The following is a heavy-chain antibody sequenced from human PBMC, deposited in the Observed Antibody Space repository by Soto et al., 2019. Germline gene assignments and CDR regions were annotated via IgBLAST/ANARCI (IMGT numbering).Heavy chain of an antibody. Sequence: VQLVESGGGVVQPGRSLRLSCAASGFTFSDYAMHWVRQAPGKGLEWVAVVSHDGRNTHYADSVKGRFTISRDSSKNTVSLELTSLRAEDTAVYYCGKGGRQLLVTSDFTCWSQGALVTVSS. CDR1: GFTFSDYA. D-gene: IGHD6-19*01. CDR3: GKGGRQLLVTSDFTC. J-gene: IGHJ4*02. V-gene: IGHV3-30*18. CDR2: VSHDGRNT.